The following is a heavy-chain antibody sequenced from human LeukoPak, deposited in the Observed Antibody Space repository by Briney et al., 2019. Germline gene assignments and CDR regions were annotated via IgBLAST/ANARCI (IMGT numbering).Heavy chain of an antibody. CDR3: ARAHYDSSGYVNYYYYNYMDV. CDR1: GFTFSSYS. D-gene: IGHD3-22*01. V-gene: IGHV3-21*01. Sequence: KTGGSLRLSCAASGFTFSSYSFNWVRQAPGKGLEWVSSISTNSRFRFYADSVKGRFTISRDNAKNSLYLQMDSLRAEDTAVYFCARAHYDSSGYVNYYYYNYMDVWGTGTTVTVS. J-gene: IGHJ6*03. CDR2: ISTNSRFR.